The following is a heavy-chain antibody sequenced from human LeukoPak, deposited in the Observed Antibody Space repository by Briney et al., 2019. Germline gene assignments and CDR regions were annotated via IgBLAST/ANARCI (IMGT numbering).Heavy chain of an antibody. D-gene: IGHD5-24*01. CDR3: PTTMATTSHFDY. CDR1: GFTFSSYA. Sequence: GRSLRLSCAASGFTFSSYAMHWVRQAPGKGLEWVAVISYDGSNKYYADSVKGRFTISRDNSKNTLYLQMNSLRAEDTAVYYCPTTMATTSHFDYWGQGTLVTVST. CDR2: ISYDGSNK. J-gene: IGHJ4*02. V-gene: IGHV3-30-3*01.